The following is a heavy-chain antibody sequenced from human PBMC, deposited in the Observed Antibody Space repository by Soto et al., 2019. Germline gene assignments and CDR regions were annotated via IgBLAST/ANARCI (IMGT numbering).Heavy chain of an antibody. CDR3: AAHSGKYGNHFDS. CDR1: GFTFNTYG. V-gene: IGHV3-30*03. J-gene: IGHJ4*02. Sequence: PGGSLRLSCTASGFTFNTYGVHWVRQAPGKGLEWAALISSDATTKIYGDSVKGRFTISRDNPKNTLYLQMNSLLPEDTAVYYCAAHSGKYGNHFDSWGLGTLVTVSS. D-gene: IGHD1-1*01. CDR2: ISSDATTK.